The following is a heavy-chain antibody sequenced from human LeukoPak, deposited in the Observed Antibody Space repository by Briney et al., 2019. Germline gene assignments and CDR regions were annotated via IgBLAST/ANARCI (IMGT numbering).Heavy chain of an antibody. V-gene: IGHV4-59*11. CDR1: GGSISRHS. D-gene: IGHD3-22*01. CDR2: IHYSGRA. Sequence: PSETLSLTCSVSGGSISRHSMSWIRQPPGKGLEWIAFIHYSGRATYNPSLQSRVTISIDSSENNFSLKLTSVTAADTAVYYCARLLDNDSSGDPDTFDMWGQGTVVTVSS. J-gene: IGHJ3*02. CDR3: ARLLDNDSSGDPDTFDM.